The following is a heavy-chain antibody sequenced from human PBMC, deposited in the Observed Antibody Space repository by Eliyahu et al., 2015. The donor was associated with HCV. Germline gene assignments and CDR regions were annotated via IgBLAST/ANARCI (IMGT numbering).Heavy chain of an antibody. CDR1: SSGYA. CDR2: ISSSGGYI. V-gene: IGHV3-21*01. Sequence: SSGYAINWVRQAPGRGLDWVSSISSSGGYIYYADSVKGRFTISRDNAKAVVYLQMNSLGGEDTALYYCARGPPQDAFDVWGHGTMVTVSS. J-gene: IGHJ3*01. CDR3: ARGPPQDAFDV.